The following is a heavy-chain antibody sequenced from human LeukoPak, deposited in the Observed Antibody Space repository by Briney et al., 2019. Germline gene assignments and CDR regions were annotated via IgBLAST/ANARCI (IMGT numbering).Heavy chain of an antibody. Sequence: SVKVSCKASGGTFSSYAISWVRQAPGQGLEWMGRIIPIFGTASYAQKFQGRVTITTDESTSTAYMELSSLRSEDTAVYYCVLEGNWNYIARLGITGFDPWGQGTLVTVSS. CDR2: IIPIFGTA. V-gene: IGHV1-69*05. D-gene: IGHD1-7*01. CDR1: GGTFSSYA. CDR3: VLEGNWNYIARLGITGFDP. J-gene: IGHJ5*02.